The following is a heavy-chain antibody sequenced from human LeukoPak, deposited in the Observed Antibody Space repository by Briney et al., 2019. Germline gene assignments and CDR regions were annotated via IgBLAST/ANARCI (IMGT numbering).Heavy chain of an antibody. Sequence: SVKVSCKASGGGFTFTSHGISWVRQAPGQGLEWMGGIIPIYGSPTYAQKFQGRITITSDESTRTVYMDLSSLRPEDSAVHYCAGFFYDNSGDAFDIWGQGTMVTVSS. CDR2: IIPIYGSP. D-gene: IGHD3-22*01. V-gene: IGHV1-69*13. CDR1: GGGFTFTSHG. CDR3: AGFFYDNSGDAFDI. J-gene: IGHJ3*02.